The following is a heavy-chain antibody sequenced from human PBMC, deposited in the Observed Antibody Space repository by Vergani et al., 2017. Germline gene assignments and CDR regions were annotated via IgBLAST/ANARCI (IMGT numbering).Heavy chain of an antibody. CDR2: IYPGDSDT. CDR3: ARLGYYYDSSGYSLDY. D-gene: IGHD3-22*01. V-gene: IGHV5-51*01. J-gene: IGHJ4*02. Sequence: EVQLVQSGAEVKKPGESLKISCKGSGYSFTSYWIGWVRQMPGKGLEWMGIIYPGDSDTRYSPSFQGQVPISADKSISTAYLQWSSLKASDTAMYYCARLGYYYDSSGYSLDYWGQGTLVTVSS. CDR1: GYSFTSYW.